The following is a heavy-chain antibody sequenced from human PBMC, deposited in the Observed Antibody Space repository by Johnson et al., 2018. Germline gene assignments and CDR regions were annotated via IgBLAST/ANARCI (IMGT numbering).Heavy chain of an antibody. CDR3: ARGVFDGYMDV. J-gene: IGHJ6*03. CDR1: GFTFSTHA. Sequence: VQLVESGGGVVQPGRSLRLSCAASGFTFSTHAINWVRQAPGKGLGWVAVISYDGSDKYYADSVKGRFTISRDNSKNTLYLQLNSLRAEDTAVYYCARGVFDGYMDVGGKGTTVTVSS. V-gene: IGHV3-30-3*01. D-gene: IGHD3-9*01. CDR2: ISYDGSDK.